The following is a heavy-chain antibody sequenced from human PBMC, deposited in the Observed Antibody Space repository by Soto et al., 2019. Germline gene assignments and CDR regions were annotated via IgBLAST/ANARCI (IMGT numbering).Heavy chain of an antibody. CDR1: GDSVSSDITS. CDR2: TYYRSKWFH. D-gene: IGHD3-10*01. J-gene: IGHJ3*01. V-gene: IGHV6-1*01. CDR3: ARGNALDV. Sequence: QTLSLTCAISGDSVSSDITSWNWIRQSPSRGLEWLGRTYYRSKWFHDYAASVKSRITINPDTSKNQFSLELNSMTPEDTAVYYCARGNALDVWGQGTVVTVS.